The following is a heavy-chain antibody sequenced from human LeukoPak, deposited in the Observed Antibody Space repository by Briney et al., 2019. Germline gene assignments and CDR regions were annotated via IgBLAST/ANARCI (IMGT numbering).Heavy chain of an antibody. CDR2: ISSSSSTI. D-gene: IGHD3-22*01. Sequence: PGGSLRLSCAASGFTFSSYSMNWVRQAPGKGLEWVSYISSSSSTIYYADSVKGRFTISRDNAKNSLYLQMNSLRAEDTAVYYCARDQRFYYDIIGGFDYWGQGTLVTVSS. CDR3: ARDQRFYYDIIGGFDY. V-gene: IGHV3-48*04. CDR1: GFTFSSYS. J-gene: IGHJ4*02.